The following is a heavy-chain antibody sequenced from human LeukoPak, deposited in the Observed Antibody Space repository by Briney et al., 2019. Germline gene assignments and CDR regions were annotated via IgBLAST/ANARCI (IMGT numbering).Heavy chain of an antibody. V-gene: IGHV3-23*01. CDR3: AARGIAVAGYFDY. J-gene: IGHJ4*02. CDR2: ISGSGGNT. CDR1: GFTFSSYA. Sequence: GGSLRLPCAASGFTFSSYAMSWVRQAPGKGLEWVSAISGSGGNTYYADSVKGRFTISRDNSKNTLYLQMNSLRAEDTAVYYCAARGIAVAGYFDYWGQGTLVTVSS. D-gene: IGHD6-19*01.